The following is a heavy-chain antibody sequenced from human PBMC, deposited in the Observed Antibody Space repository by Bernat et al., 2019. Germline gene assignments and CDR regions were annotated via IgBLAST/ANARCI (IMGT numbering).Heavy chain of an antibody. CDR1: GFSFSIYS. CDR3: ARDPGSGLRFRDYYMDV. D-gene: IGHD3-16*01. CDR2: ISSSSSYI. V-gene: IGHV3-21*01. J-gene: IGHJ6*03. Sequence: QLVESGGGLVKPGGSLGLSCAASGFSFSIYSMTWVRQAPGKGLEWVSSISSSSSYIYYADSVKGRFTISRDNAKNSLYLQMNSLRAEDTAVYYCARDPGSGLRFRDYYMDVWGKGTTVTVSS.